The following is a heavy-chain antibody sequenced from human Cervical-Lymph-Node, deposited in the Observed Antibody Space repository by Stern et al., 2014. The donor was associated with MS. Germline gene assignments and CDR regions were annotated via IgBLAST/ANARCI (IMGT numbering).Heavy chain of an antibody. Sequence: VNLVESGGGVVQPGRSLRLSCAASGFTFSSYGVHWVRQAPGKGLEWVAVISYDGSNKYYADSVKGRFTISRDNSKNTLYLQMNSLRAEDTAVYYCAKDRCSSTSCYMADWGQGTLVTVSS. CDR1: GFTFSSYG. CDR3: AKDRCSSTSCYMAD. V-gene: IGHV3-30*18. CDR2: ISYDGSNK. J-gene: IGHJ4*02. D-gene: IGHD2-2*02.